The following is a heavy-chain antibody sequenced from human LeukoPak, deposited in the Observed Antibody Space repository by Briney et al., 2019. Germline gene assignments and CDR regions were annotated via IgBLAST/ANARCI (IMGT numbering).Heavy chain of an antibody. CDR3: ARGNWPPAFDI. Sequence: SETLSLTCTVSGGSISSYYWSWIRQPPGKGLEWIGYIYYSGSTNYNPSLKGRVTISVDTSKNHFSLKLSSVTATDTAIYYCARGNWPPAFDIWGQGTLVTVSS. CDR1: GGSISSYY. V-gene: IGHV4-59*01. D-gene: IGHD1-1*01. CDR2: IYYSGST. J-gene: IGHJ3*02.